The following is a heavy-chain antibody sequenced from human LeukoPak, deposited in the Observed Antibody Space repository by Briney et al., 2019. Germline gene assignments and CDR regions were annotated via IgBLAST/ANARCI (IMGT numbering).Heavy chain of an antibody. Sequence: SQTLSLTCTVSGDSIRSGNFYWTWIRQPAGKGLEWIGRIYTGGNTNYNPSLQSRVAISMDTSKNQFSLNLISVTAADTAVYYCARRGRLNRVFLWGQGTLVAVSS. V-gene: IGHV4-61*02. D-gene: IGHD2-8*01. CDR1: GDSIRSGNFY. CDR3: ARRGRLNRVFL. J-gene: IGHJ4*02. CDR2: IYTGGNT.